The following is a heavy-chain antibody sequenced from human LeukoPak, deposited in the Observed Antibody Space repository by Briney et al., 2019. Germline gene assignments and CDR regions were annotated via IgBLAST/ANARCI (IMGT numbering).Heavy chain of an antibody. V-gene: IGHV3-23*01. Sequence: GGSLRLSCAASGFTLSSYAMSWVRQAPGKGLEWVSAISGSGGSTYYADSVKGRFTISRDNSKNTLYLQMNSLRAEDTAVYYCAKGSYCSSTSCLQADAFDIWGQGTMVTVSS. CDR1: GFTLSSYA. CDR2: ISGSGGST. CDR3: AKGSYCSSTSCLQADAFDI. J-gene: IGHJ3*02. D-gene: IGHD2-2*01.